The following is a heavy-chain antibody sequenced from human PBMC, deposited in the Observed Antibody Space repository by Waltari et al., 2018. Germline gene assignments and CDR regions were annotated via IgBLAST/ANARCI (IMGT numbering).Heavy chain of an antibody. CDR1: GFRFSTYV. CDR2: ISDAGGII. J-gene: IGHJ4*02. V-gene: IGHV3-23*01. D-gene: IGHD3-16*01. Sequence: EVQLLESGGGLVQPGGSLGRSCAASGFRFSTYVMNWVRQAPGKGLEWVSSISDAGGIINYADSVKGRFTISRDNSKNTLYLQMNSLRGEDTAVYYCARASGVDYWGQGTLVTISS. CDR3: ARASGVDY.